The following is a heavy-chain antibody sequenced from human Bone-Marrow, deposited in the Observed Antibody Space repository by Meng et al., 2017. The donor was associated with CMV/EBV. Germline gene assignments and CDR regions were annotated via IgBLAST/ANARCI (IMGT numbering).Heavy chain of an antibody. J-gene: IGHJ3*01. CDR1: GFSFSSYW. V-gene: IGHV3-74*01. CDR3: AHYDSSGLHAFNV. CDR2: INSDGSNT. D-gene: IGHD3-22*01. Sequence: GESLKISCAASGFSFSSYWMHWVRQGPGKGLVWVSRINSDGSNTTYADFVKGRFTISRDNAKNTLFLQMNSLRAEDTAVYYCAHYDSSGLHAFNVWGQGTMVTVSS.